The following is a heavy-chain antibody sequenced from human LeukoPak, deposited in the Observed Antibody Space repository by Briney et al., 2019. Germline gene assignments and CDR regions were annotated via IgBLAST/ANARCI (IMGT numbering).Heavy chain of an antibody. J-gene: IGHJ4*02. D-gene: IGHD3-10*01. CDR2: ISAYNGNT. CDR1: GYTFTSYG. CDR3: ARGVRIVRGVIMGPFDY. V-gene: IGHV1-18*01. Sequence: ASVKVSCKASGYTFTSYGISGVRQAPGQGLEWMGWISAYNGNTNYAQKPQGRVTMTTDTSTSTAYMELRSLRSDDRSVYYWARGVRIVRGVIMGPFDYWGQGTLVTVSS.